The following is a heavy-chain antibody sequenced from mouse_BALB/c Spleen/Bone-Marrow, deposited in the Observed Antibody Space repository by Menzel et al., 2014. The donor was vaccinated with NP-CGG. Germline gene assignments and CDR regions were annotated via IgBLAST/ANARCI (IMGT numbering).Heavy chain of an antibody. CDR1: GYTFSNYW. V-gene: IGHV1-9*01. CDR2: ILPGSDNT. Sequence: VHLVESGGELMKPGASVKISCKATGYTFSNYWIQWVKQRPGHGPEWIGEILPGSDNTNYNEKFKGKATFTADTSSNTAYMQLSSLTSEDSAVYYCARGSPFDFWGQGTTLTVSS. CDR3: ARGSPFDF. J-gene: IGHJ2*01.